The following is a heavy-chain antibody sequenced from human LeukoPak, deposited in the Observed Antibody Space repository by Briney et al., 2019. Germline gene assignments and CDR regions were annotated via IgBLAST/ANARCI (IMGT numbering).Heavy chain of an antibody. CDR1: GLTFSNYA. D-gene: IGHD3-22*01. Sequence: SLRLSCAASGLTFSNYAMHWVRQAPGKGLEWVAVIFYDGTIQYYADSVKGQFTISRDNSKNTLYLQIHSLRPEDTAVYYCARDPRGPTEFDSSARDTFDYWGRGTLVTVSS. J-gene: IGHJ4*02. CDR3: ARDPRGPTEFDSSARDTFDY. CDR2: IFYDGTIQ. V-gene: IGHV3-30*04.